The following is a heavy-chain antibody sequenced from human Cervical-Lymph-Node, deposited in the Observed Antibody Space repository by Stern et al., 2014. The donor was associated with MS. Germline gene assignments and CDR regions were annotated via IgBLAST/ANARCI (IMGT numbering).Heavy chain of an antibody. V-gene: IGHV4-38-2*02. D-gene: IGHD6-19*01. CDR2: IYHSGST. CDR1: RYSINSDYY. CDR3: ARARAIAVAFDL. Sequence: VQLEESGPGLVKPSETLSLTCTVSRYSINSDYYWGWIRQPPGKGLEWIGSIYHSGSTYYISPLNSRVPISVHTPKTQFPRKWSSVTAADTAVYYCARARAIAVAFDLWGRGTLVTVSS. J-gene: IGHJ2*01.